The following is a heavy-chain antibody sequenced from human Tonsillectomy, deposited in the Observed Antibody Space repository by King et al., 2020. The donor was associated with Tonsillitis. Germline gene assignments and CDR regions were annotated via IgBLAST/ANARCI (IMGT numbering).Heavy chain of an antibody. J-gene: IGHJ4*02. CDR3: ARDRLYSSSWFDY. V-gene: IGHV3-7*03. CDR1: GFTFSSYW. CDR2: IKQDGSET. D-gene: IGHD6-13*01. Sequence: GQLVQSGGGLVQPGGSLRLSCAASGFTFSSYWMSWVRQAPGKGLEWVANIKQDGSETYYVDSVKGRFTISRDNAKNSLYLQMNSLRAEATAVYYCARDRLYSSSWFDYWGQGTLVTVSS.